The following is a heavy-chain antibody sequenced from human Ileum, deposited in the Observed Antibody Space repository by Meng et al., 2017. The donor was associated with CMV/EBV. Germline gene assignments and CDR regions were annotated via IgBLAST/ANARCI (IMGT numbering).Heavy chain of an antibody. CDR3: ARERGVVPAAPFDY. V-gene: IGHV3-30*04. CDR2: ISYDGSNK. Sequence: ASGFTFSSDAMHWVRQAPGKGLEWVAVISYDGSNKYYVDSVKGRFTISRDNSKNTLYLQMNSLRAEDTAVYYCARERGVVPAAPFDYWGQGTLVTVSS. J-gene: IGHJ4*02. D-gene: IGHD2-2*01. CDR1: GFTFSSDA.